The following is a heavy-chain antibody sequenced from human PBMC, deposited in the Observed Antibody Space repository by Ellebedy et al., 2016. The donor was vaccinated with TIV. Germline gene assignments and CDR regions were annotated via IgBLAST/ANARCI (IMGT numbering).Heavy chain of an antibody. J-gene: IGHJ4*02. CDR1: GFTVSANY. Sequence: GGSLRLSCAVSGFTVSANYMSWVRQASRKGPEWVSVIYSAGTTYYADSVRGRFTISRDTSKSTVYLQMNSLRAEDTAIYFCARVDRGLAFDYWGQGTLVTVSP. CDR3: ARVDRGLAFDY. V-gene: IGHV3-66*01. D-gene: IGHD3-10*01. CDR2: IYSAGTT.